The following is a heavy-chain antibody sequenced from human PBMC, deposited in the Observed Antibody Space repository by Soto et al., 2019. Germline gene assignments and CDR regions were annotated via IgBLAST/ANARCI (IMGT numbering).Heavy chain of an antibody. J-gene: IGHJ4*02. CDR1: GGSISSYY. V-gene: IGHV4-59*01. D-gene: IGHD4-17*01. CDR3: ARDYGDYFDY. Sequence: QLQLQESGPGLVKPSETLSLTCTVSGGSISSYYWSWIRQPPGKGLEWIGDIYYRGSTNYNPALKSRVTISVATSKNQFSLNLSSVTAADTAVYYCARDYGDYFDYWGQRTLVTVSS. CDR2: IYYRGST.